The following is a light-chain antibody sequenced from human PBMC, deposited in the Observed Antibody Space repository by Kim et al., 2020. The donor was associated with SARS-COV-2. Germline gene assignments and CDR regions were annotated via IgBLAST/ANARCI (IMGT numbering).Light chain of an antibody. CDR1: NIGSKS. V-gene: IGLV3-21*04. Sequence: APGKTARISCGGNNIGSKSVTWYQQKPGQAPVLGIYYDSDRPSGIPERFSGSNSGNTATLTISRVEAGDEADYYCQVWDSSSDHRVFGGGTQLTVL. J-gene: IGLJ3*02. CDR3: QVWDSSSDHRV. CDR2: YDS.